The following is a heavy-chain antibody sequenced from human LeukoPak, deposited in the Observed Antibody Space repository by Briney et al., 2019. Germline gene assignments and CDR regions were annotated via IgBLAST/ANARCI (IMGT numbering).Heavy chain of an antibody. D-gene: IGHD3-22*01. CDR3: ARDRGDYYDTSEEFDL. Sequence: GGSLRLSCAASGFTFSNYFMDWVRQAPGKGLEWVATISSTGTYIYYAESVKGRFTISRDNPKNSLYLQMSSLRAEDTAVYYCARDRGDYYDTSEEFDLWGQGTLVTVSP. J-gene: IGHJ4*02. V-gene: IGHV3-21*01. CDR2: ISSTGTYI. CDR1: GFTFSNYF.